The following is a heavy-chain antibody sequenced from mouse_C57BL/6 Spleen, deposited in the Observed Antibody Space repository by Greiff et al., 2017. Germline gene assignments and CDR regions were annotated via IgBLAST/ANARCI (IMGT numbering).Heavy chain of an antibody. V-gene: IGHV14-4*01. CDR1: GFNIKDDY. CDR2: IDPENGDT. Sequence: VQLKQSGAELVRPGASVKLSCTASGFNIKDDYMHWVKQRPEQGLEWIGWIDPENGDTEYASKFQGKATITADTSSNTAYLQLSSLTSEDTAVYYCTPLSNYYAMDYWGQGTSVTVSS. D-gene: IGHD2-5*01. J-gene: IGHJ4*01. CDR3: TPLSNYYAMDY.